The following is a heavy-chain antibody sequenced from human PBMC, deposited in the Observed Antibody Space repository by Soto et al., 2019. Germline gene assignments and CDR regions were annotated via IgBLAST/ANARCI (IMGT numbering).Heavy chain of an antibody. J-gene: IGHJ3*02. D-gene: IGHD3-10*01. CDR3: ARRSSMVRGVISSEAFAT. CDR2: ISYDGSNK. CDR1: GFTFSSYA. V-gene: IGHV3-30-3*01. Sequence: QVQLVESGGGVVQPGRSLRLSCAASGFTFSSYAMHWVRQAPGKGLEWVAVISYDGSNKYYADSVKGRFTISRDNSKNTLYLQLNSQRAVDTGLYYGARRSSMVRGVISSEAFATWGQGTMVTVSS.